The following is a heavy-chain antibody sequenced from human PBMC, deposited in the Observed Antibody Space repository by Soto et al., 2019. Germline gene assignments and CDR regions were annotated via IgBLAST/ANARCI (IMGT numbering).Heavy chain of an antibody. D-gene: IGHD2-15*01. V-gene: IGHV4-34*01. J-gene: IGHJ5*02. CDR1: GGSFSGYY. Sequence: PSETLSLTCAVYGGSFSGYYWSWIRQPPGKGLEWIGEINHSGRTNYNPSLKSRVTISVDTSKMQVSLKLSSVTAADTAVYFCARGTPSPLIVRSSRGPWFDPWGQGTLVTVSS. CDR2: INHSGRT. CDR3: ARGTPSPLIVRSSRGPWFDP.